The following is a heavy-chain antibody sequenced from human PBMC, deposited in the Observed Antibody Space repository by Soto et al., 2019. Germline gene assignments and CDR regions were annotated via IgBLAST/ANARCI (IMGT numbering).Heavy chain of an antibody. D-gene: IGHD2-15*01. CDR2: INHSGST. J-gene: IGHJ3*02. V-gene: IGHV4-34*01. CDR3: ARRGLGYCSGGSCKSAFDI. Sequence: SETLSLTCAVYGGSFSGYYWSWIRQPPGKGLEWIGEINHSGSTNYNPSLKSRVTISVDTSKNQFSLKLSSVTAADTAVYYCARRGLGYCSGGSCKSAFDIWGQGTMVTVSS. CDR1: GGSFSGYY.